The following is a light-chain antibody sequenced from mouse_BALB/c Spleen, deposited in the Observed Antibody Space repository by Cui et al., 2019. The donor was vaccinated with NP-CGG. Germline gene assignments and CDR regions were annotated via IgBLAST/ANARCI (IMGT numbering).Light chain of an antibody. CDR2: GTN. J-gene: IGLJ1*01. CDR3: ALWYSNHWV. V-gene: IGLV1*01. Sequence: QAVATQESSLTTSPGKTVTLTCRSSTGAVTTSNYANWVQEKPDHLFTGLIGGTNNRAPGVPARFSGSLIGDKAALTITGAQTEDEAIYFCALWYSNHWVFGGGTKLTVL. CDR1: TGAVTTSNY.